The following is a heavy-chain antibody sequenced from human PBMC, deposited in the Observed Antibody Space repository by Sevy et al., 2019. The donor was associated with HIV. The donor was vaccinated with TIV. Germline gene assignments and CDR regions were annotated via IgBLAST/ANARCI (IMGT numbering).Heavy chain of an antibody. CDR1: GGSISSGSYY. D-gene: IGHD4-17*01. J-gene: IGHJ4*02. CDR2: IYTSGST. Sequence: SETLSLTCTVSGGSISSGSYYWSWIRQPAGKGLEWIGRIYTSGSTNYNPSLKSRVTMSVYTSKNQFSLKLSSVTAADTAVYYCARSYGDYTRYYFDYWGQGTLVTVSS. CDR3: ARSYGDYTRYYFDY. V-gene: IGHV4-61*02.